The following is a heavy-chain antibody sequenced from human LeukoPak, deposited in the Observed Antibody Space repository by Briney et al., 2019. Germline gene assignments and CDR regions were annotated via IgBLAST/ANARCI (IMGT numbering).Heavy chain of an antibody. J-gene: IGHJ4*02. V-gene: IGHV3-21*01. Sequence: GGSLRLSCAASGFTFSSYSMNWVRQAPGKGLEWVSSISSSSSYIYYADSVKGRFTISRDNAKNSLYLQMNSLRAEDTAVYYCARDGTYSGSYYGFSFDYWGQGTLVTVSS. CDR1: GFTFSSYS. CDR2: ISSSSSYI. D-gene: IGHD1-26*01. CDR3: ARDGTYSGSYYGFSFDY.